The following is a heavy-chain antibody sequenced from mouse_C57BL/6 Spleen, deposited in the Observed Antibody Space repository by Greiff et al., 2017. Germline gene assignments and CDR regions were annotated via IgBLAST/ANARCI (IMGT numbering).Heavy chain of an antibody. J-gene: IGHJ2*01. V-gene: IGHV5-4*01. Sequence: DVKLVESGGGLVKPGGSLKLSCAASGFTFSSYAMSWVRQTPEKRLVWVATISDGGSYTYYPDNVKGRFTISRDNAKNNLYLQMSHLKSEDTAMYYCARERGGNVYFDYWGQGTTLTVSS. CDR1: GFTFSSYA. D-gene: IGHD2-1*01. CDR2: ISDGGSYT. CDR3: ARERGGNVYFDY.